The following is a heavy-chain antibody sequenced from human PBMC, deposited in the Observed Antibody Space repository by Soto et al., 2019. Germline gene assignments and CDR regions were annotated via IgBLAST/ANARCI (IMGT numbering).Heavy chain of an antibody. J-gene: IGHJ6*04. Sequence: PGGSLRLSCAASGFTFSSYAMSWVRQAPGKGLEWVSAISGSGGSTYYADSVKGRFTISRDNSKNTLYLQMNSLRAPRSGSSRLDVWGKGTTVTVSS. CDR3: DV. V-gene: IGHV3-23*01. D-gene: IGHD3-3*01. CDR1: GFTFSSYA. CDR2: ISGSGGST.